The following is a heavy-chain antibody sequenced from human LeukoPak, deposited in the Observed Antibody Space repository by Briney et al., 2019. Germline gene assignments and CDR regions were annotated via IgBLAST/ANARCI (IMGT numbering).Heavy chain of an antibody. V-gene: IGHV4-61*02. CDR1: GGSIRSGDYY. CDR2: IYTSGST. Sequence: PSQTLSLTCTVSGGSIRSGDYYWSWIRQSAGKGLEWIGRIYTSGSTNYNPSLKNRVTMSVDTSKNQFSLRLSSVTAADTAVYYCARECGGDCYSSIPWGQGTLVTVSS. CDR3: ARECGGDCYSSIP. J-gene: IGHJ4*02. D-gene: IGHD2-21*02.